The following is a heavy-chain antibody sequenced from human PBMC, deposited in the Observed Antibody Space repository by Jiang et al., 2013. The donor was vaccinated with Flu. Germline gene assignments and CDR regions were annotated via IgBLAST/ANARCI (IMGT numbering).Heavy chain of an antibody. CDR3: ARDMRSSGYYSLAASFDI. V-gene: IGHV4-59*01. J-gene: IGHJ3*02. CDR2: IYSSGST. CDR1: GGSISRSY. Sequence: LLKPSETLSLSCTVSGGSISRSYWSWIRQPPGKRLEWIGYIYSSGSTNYNPSLKSRVTISIDTSKNQFSLRLISVTAADTAVYYCARDMRSSGYYSLAASFDIWGQGTMVTVSS. D-gene: IGHD3-22*01.